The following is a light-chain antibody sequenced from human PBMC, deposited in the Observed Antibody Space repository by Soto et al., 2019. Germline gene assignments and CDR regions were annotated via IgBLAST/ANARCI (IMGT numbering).Light chain of an antibody. V-gene: IGKV3-15*01. J-gene: IGKJ2*01. CDR1: QHVSSN. Sequence: EIVMTQSPATLSVSPGGSATLSCRASQHVSSNFAWYRQKPGQAPTLLIYRASTRATGIPARFSGSGSGTEFSLTICGLECEDFAVSYCLQYNNWTFTFGQGTKLEIK. CDR2: RAS. CDR3: LQYNNWTFT.